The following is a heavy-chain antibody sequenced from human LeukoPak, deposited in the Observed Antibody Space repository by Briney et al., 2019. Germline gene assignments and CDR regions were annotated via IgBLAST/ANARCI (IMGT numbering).Heavy chain of an antibody. CDR1: GYSFTNHW. CDR3: ARPEVSPGPIAALGWFDL. CDR2: MFPGDSDL. V-gene: IGHV5-51*01. Sequence: GESLKISCKASGYSFTNHWIGWVRQVPGTGLEWMGIMFPGDSDLRYNPSFEGQVTISADKSINTAYLQWNSLKPSDTAIYYCARPEVSPGPIAALGWFDLWGQGTLVTVPS. D-gene: IGHD1-7*01. J-gene: IGHJ5*02.